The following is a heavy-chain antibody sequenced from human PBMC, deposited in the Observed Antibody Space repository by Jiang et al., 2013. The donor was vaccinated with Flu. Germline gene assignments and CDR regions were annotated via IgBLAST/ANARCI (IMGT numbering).Heavy chain of an antibody. CDR2: FDPEDGET. Sequence: GKGLEWMGGFDPEDGETIYAQKFQGRVTMTEDTSTDTAYMELSSLRSEDTAVYYCATQPIVGATWRKYFQHWGQGTLVTVSS. CDR3: ATQPIVGATWRKYFQH. J-gene: IGHJ1*01. D-gene: IGHD1-26*01. V-gene: IGHV1-24*01.